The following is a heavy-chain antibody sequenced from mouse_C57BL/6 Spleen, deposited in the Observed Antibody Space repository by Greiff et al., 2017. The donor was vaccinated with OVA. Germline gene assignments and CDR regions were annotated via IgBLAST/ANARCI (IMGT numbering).Heavy chain of an antibody. CDR1: GYTFTDYY. J-gene: IGHJ4*01. D-gene: IGHD1-1*01. CDR2: IYPGSGNT. V-gene: IGHV1-76*01. CDR3: ARSRELRSAMDY. Sequence: QVQLQQSGAELVRPGASVKLSCKASGYTFTDYYINWVKQRPGQGLEWIARIYPGSGNTYYNEKFKGKATLTAEKSSSTAYMQLSSLTSEDSAVYFCARSRELRSAMDYWGQGTSVTVSS.